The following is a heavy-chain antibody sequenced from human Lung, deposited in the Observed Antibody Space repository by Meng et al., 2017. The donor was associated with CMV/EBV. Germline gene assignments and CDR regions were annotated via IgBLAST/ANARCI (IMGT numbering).Heavy chain of an antibody. D-gene: IGHD6-19*01. CDR3: ARTDLKELGRRSGWFPDYYYHGKDV. J-gene: IGHJ6*01. Sequence: SXTLSLTCSVSGASISNQYWSWIRQPPGKGLEWIGIIYYTGDTNYSPSLKSRVTMSVDTSRNQFSLSLRSVTPADTAVYYCARTDLKELGRRSGWFPDYYYHGKDVWGQGXTVTVSS. CDR2: IYYTGDT. CDR1: GASISNQY. V-gene: IGHV4-59*11.